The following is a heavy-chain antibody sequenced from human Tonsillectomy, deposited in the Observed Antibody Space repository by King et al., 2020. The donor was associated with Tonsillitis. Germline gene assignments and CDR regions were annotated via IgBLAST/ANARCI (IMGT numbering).Heavy chain of an antibody. J-gene: IGHJ4*02. CDR2: IYYSGST. Sequence: QLQESGPGLVKPSETLSLICSVSGGSISSSSYYWGWIRQPPGKGLEWIGSIYYSGSTYYNPSHKSRVTISVDTSKNQFSLKLSSVTAADTAVYYCAITYYYDSSGYPTSFDYWGQGTLVTVSS. CDR1: GGSISSSSYY. V-gene: IGHV4-39*07. D-gene: IGHD3-22*01. CDR3: AITYYYDSSGYPTSFDY.